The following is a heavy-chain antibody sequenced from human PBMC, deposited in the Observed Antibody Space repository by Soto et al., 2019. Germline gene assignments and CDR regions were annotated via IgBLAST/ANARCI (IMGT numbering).Heavy chain of an antibody. CDR2: ISYDGSNK. D-gene: IGHD6-19*01. V-gene: IGHV3-30*18. Sequence: QVQLVESGGGVVQPGRSLRLSCAASGFTFSGYGMHWVRQAPGKGLEWVAVISYDGSNKYYADSVKGRFTISRDNSKNTLYLQMNSLRAEDTAVYYCAKEGYSGWDAFDIWGQGTMVTVSS. CDR1: GFTFSGYG. J-gene: IGHJ3*02. CDR3: AKEGYSGWDAFDI.